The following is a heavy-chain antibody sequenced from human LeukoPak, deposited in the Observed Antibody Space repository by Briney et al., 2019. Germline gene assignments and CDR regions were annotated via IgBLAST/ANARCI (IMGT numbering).Heavy chain of an antibody. Sequence: PSETLSLTCNVSGSSISTYYWSWIRQSPGKGLEWIGHIYYSGGTTYNPSLKSRVTISVDTSKNQFSLKLSSVTAADTAVYYCARVFPPNVELRFSVDPWGQGTLVTVSS. CDR3: ARVFPPNVELRFSVDP. J-gene: IGHJ5*02. CDR2: IYYSGGT. CDR1: GSSISTYY. D-gene: IGHD3-3*01. V-gene: IGHV4-59*12.